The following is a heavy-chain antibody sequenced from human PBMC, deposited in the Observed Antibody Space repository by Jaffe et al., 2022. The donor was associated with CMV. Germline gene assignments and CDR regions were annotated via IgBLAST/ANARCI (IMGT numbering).Heavy chain of an antibody. Sequence: QLQLQESGPGLVKPSETLSLTCTVSGGSISSSSYYWGWIRQPPGKGLEWIGSIYYSGSTYYNPSLKSRVTISVDTSKNQFSLKLSSVTAADTAVYYCARQIQRWLQLPTPHFFDYWGQGTLVTVSS. J-gene: IGHJ4*02. CDR3: ARQIQRWLQLPTPHFFDY. V-gene: IGHV4-39*01. CDR2: IYYSGST. D-gene: IGHD5-12*01. CDR1: GGSISSSSYY.